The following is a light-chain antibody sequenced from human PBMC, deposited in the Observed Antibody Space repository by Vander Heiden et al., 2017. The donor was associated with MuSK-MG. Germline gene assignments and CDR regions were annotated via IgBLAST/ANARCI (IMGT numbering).Light chain of an antibody. CDR3: QQSYSTLMFT. J-gene: IGKJ2*01. V-gene: IGKV1-39*01. CDR2: ESP. Sequence: DIQMTQSPSSLSASVGDRVTITCRASQSISSYLNWYQQKPGKAPKLLIYESPSLQSGVPSRFSGSGSGTDFTLTISSRQPEDFATYYCQQSYSTLMFTFGQGTKLEIK. CDR1: QSISSY.